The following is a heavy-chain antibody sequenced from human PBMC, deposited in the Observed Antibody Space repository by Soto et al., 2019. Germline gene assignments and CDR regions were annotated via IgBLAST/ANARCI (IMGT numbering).Heavy chain of an antibody. V-gene: IGHV3-74*01. J-gene: IGHJ4*02. CDR3: ARLPVDTITSLDY. CDR1: GFTFSRYW. CDR2: INSDGSSI. Sequence: EVPLVESGGDLVQPGGFLRLSCATSGFTFSRYWMHWVRQVPGKGLVWVSRINSDGSSISYSDSVKGRFTISRDNAKDTWYLQMNSLRVEDTAVYYCARLPVDTITSLDYWGQGTLVTVSS. D-gene: IGHD3-3*01.